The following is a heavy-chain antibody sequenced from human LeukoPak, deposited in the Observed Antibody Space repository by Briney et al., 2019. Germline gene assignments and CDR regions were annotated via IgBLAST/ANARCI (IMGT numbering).Heavy chain of an antibody. D-gene: IGHD4-17*01. J-gene: IGHJ4*02. CDR2: ITGSSRST. CDR3: AIYPGDYASFDY. V-gene: IGHV3-23*01. CDR1: GFTFSSYA. Sequence: GGSLRLSCAASGFTFSSYAMSWVRQAPGKGLEWVSAITGSSRSTYYADSVKGRFTISRDNSKNTLYLQMNSLRAEDTALYYCAIYPGDYASFDYWGQGTLVTVSS.